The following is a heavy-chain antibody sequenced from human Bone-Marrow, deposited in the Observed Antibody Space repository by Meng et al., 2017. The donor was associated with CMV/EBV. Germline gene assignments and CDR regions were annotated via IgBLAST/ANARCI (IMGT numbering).Heavy chain of an antibody. V-gene: IGHV3-30*09. Sequence: GESLKISCAASGFTVSSNYMSWVRQAPGKGLQWVAYISLDGSDVYYAESVKGRFVISRDNSKNSLFLQMSSLRPDDTAVYYCAREGPLFEDWGRGTLVTVSS. CDR1: GFTVSSNY. CDR2: ISLDGSDV. CDR3: AREGPLFED. J-gene: IGHJ4*02.